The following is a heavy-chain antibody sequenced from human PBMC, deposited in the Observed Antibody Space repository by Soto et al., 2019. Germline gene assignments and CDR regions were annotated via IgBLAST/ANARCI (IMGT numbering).Heavy chain of an antibody. V-gene: IGHV4-39*01. CDR2: IYYSGST. Sequence: SETLSLTCTVSGGSISSSSYYWGWIRQPPGKGLEWIGSIYYSGSTYYNLSLKSRVTTSVDTSKNQFSLKLSSVTAADTAVYYCARLPRYSSSWYSGAFDIWGQGTMVTVSS. CDR3: ARLPRYSSSWYSGAFDI. D-gene: IGHD6-13*01. J-gene: IGHJ3*02. CDR1: GGSISSSSYY.